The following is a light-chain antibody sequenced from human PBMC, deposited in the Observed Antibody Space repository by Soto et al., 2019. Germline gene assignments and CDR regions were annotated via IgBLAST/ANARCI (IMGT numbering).Light chain of an antibody. CDR1: QGISTY. V-gene: IGKV1-39*01. Sequence: DIQVTQSPVSLSASVGDKVTITCRTSQGISTYLNWYQQKAGDAPRLLISAASDLEKGVPSRFSGSGSGADFSLTISSLRPEDFATYYCQQAYITPYIFGQGTKLVI. J-gene: IGKJ2*01. CDR3: QQAYITPYI. CDR2: AAS.